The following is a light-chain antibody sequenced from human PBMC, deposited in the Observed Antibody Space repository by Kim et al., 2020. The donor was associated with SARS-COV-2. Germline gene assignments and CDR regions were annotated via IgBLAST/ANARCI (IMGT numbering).Light chain of an antibody. CDR1: STYVGGYNY. CDR2: DVT. CDR3: SSYTGSATYV. Sequence: TDSLTGTSTYVGGYNYVSWSQQHPGKAPNLIIYDVTQRPSGVSDRFSGSKSGNTASLTISGLQAEDEADYYCSSYTGSATYVFGTGTKVTVL. V-gene: IGLV2-14*04. J-gene: IGLJ1*01.